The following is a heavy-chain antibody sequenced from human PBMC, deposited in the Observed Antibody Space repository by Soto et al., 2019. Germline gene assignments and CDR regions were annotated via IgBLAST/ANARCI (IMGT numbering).Heavy chain of an antibody. CDR1: GYTFTSYY. J-gene: IGHJ4*02. CDR2: INPSGGST. D-gene: IGHD2-15*01. CDR3: ARADCSGGSCYFDY. Sequence: ASVKVSCKASGYTFTSYYMHCVRQAPGQGLEWVGIINPSGGSTRNAQKFQDRVTMTRDTSTRTVYMELSSLRSEDTAVYYCARADCSGGSCYFDYWGQGTPVTVSS. V-gene: IGHV1-46*01.